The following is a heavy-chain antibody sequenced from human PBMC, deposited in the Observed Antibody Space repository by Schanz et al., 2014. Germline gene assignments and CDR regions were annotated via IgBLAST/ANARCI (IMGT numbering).Heavy chain of an antibody. Sequence: QVQLVDSGGGLVKPGGSLRLSCTASGFPFSDYFMAWIRQPPGRGLEWVSYIGNGGVTIYYADSVKGRFTISRDNSKNSLYLQMNSLRAKDTAVYYCARIGGSVFDYWAQGTLXTVSS. J-gene: IGHJ4*02. CDR2: IGNGGVTI. CDR1: GFPFSDYF. V-gene: IGHV3-11*01. CDR3: ARIGGSVFDY. D-gene: IGHD3-10*01.